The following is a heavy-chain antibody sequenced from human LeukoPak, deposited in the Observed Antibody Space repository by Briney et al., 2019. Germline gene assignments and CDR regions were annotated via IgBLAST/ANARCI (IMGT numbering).Heavy chain of an antibody. D-gene: IGHD3-10*01. J-gene: IGHJ5*02. V-gene: IGHV1-8*03. CDR3: ARAGRGSRSSWFDP. Sequence: ASVKVSCKASGYSFTNYDINWVRQATGQGLEWMGWMNPKSGDTGYSQKFQGRVFITRDTSINTAYIELSSLGSDDTAVYYCARAGRGSRSSWFDPWGQGTLVIVSS. CDR1: GYSFTNYD. CDR2: MNPKSGDT.